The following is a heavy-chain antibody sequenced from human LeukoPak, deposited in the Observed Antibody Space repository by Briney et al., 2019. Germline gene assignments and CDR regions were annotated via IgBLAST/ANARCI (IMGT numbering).Heavy chain of an antibody. CDR1: GYTFTSYG. D-gene: IGHD2-2*01. V-gene: IGHV1-18*01. J-gene: IGHJ4*02. CDR2: NDAGNGDT. CDR3: ARGSTSDWPLDH. Sequence: ASVKVSCKASGYTFTSYGISWVRQAPGQGLEWMGWNDAGNGDTRYSQKFQGRVTIARDTSASTAYIELRSLRSEDTAMYYCARGSTSDWPLDHWGQETLVTISS.